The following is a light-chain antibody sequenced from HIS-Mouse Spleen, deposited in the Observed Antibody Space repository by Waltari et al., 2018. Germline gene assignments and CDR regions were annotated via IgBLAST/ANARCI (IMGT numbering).Light chain of an antibody. Sequence: QSALTQPASVSGSPGQSITIPCTGTSSHVATHNLLSWYQQHPGKAPKLMIYEGSKRPSGVSNRFSGSKSGNTASLTISGLQAEDEADYYCCSYAGSSTWVFGGGTKLTVL. CDR1: SSHVATHNL. J-gene: IGLJ3*02. V-gene: IGLV2-23*01. CDR2: EGS. CDR3: CSYAGSSTWV.